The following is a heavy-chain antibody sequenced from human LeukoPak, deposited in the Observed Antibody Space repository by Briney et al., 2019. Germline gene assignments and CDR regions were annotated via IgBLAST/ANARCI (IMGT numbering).Heavy chain of an antibody. Sequence: PGRSLRLSCAASGFTFSSYAMHWVRQAPGKGLEWVAVISYDGSNKYYADSVKGRFTISRDNSKNTLHLQMNSLRAEDTAVYYCARASHYYDSSGDAFDIWGQGTMVTVSS. CDR1: GFTFSSYA. J-gene: IGHJ3*02. V-gene: IGHV3-30-3*01. D-gene: IGHD3-22*01. CDR3: ARASHYYDSSGDAFDI. CDR2: ISYDGSNK.